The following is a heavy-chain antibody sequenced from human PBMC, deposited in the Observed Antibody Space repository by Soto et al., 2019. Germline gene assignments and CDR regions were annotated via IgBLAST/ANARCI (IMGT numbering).Heavy chain of an antibody. V-gene: IGHV4-30-4*01. J-gene: IGHJ4*02. Sequence: QVQLQESGPGLVKPSQTVSLTCTVSGGSVGSGDYYWSWIRQPPGNGLECIGHIHYSGSTYYTPPFESRVSISLDAPKNQFSLTLRSVTAADTAVYYCARASWLEQLGYWGQGTQVTVSS. CDR3: ARASWLEQLGY. D-gene: IGHD6-13*01. CDR2: IHYSGST. CDR1: GGSVGSGDYY.